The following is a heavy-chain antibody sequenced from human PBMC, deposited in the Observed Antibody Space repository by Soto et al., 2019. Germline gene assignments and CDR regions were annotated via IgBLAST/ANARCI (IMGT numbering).Heavy chain of an antibody. Sequence: QVQLQQWGAGLLKPSETLSLTCAVYGGSFTGHYWGWIRQPPGKGLEWIGEINHRGSTKYNPSLKSRVTMSVDTSKNQSSLRLSFVTAADTAIYYCARVDDFWGQGTLVTVSS. CDR2: INHRGST. V-gene: IGHV4-34*01. CDR1: GGSFTGHY. J-gene: IGHJ4*02. CDR3: ARVDDF.